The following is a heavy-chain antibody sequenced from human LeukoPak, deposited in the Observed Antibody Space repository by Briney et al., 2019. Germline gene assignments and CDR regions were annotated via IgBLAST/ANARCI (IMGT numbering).Heavy chain of an antibody. J-gene: IGHJ3*02. D-gene: IGHD6-19*01. CDR3: ARSSSGWYLDAFDI. Sequence: SETLSLTCAVYGGSFSGYYWSWIRQPPGKGLEWIGEINHSGSTNYNPSLKSRVTISVDTSKNQFSLKLSSVTAADTAVYYCARSSSGWYLDAFDIWGQGTMVTVSS. CDR1: GGSFSGYY. CDR2: INHSGST. V-gene: IGHV4-34*01.